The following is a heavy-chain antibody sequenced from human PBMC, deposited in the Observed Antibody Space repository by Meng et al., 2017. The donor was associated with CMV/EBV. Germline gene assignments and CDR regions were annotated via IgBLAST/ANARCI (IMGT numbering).Heavy chain of an antibody. CDR3: ARTAGSLLRYYFDY. CDR2: ISSSSSYI. J-gene: IGHJ4*02. Sequence: LSLTCVASGFTFSSYSMNWVRQAPGKGLEWVSSISSSSSYIYYADSVRGRFTISRDNAKNSLYLQMNSLRAEDTAVYYCARTAGSLLRYYFDYWGQGTLVTVSS. CDR1: GFTFSSYS. D-gene: IGHD3-10*01. V-gene: IGHV3-21*01.